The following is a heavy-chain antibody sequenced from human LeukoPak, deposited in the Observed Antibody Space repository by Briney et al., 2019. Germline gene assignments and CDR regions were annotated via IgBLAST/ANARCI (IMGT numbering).Heavy chain of an antibody. J-gene: IGHJ4*02. V-gene: IGHV4-34*01. CDR2: INHSGST. D-gene: IGHD3-10*01. CDR3: ARESPAWFGEFLYYFDY. Sequence: SETLSLTCAVYGGSFSGYYWSWIRQPPGKGLEWIGEINHSGSTNYNPSLKSRVTISVDTSKNQFSLKLSSVTAADTAVYYCARESPAWFGEFLYYFDYWGQGTLVTVSS. CDR1: GGSFSGYY.